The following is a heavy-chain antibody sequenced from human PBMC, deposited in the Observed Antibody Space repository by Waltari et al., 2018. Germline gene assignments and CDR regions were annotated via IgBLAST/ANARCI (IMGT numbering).Heavy chain of an antibody. CDR1: GCTFSSYW. V-gene: IGHV3-7*01. J-gene: IGHJ4*02. CDR3: ARLRGAND. CDR2: INQDGSEK. Sequence: EVQLVESGGGLVQPGGSLSLSCAASGCTFSSYWMIWVRQAPGQGLEWVAHINQDGSEKSYVASVKGRFTISRDNAKQSLYLQMNSLRPDDTAIYYCARLRGANDWGQGTLVTVSS. D-gene: IGHD3-10*01.